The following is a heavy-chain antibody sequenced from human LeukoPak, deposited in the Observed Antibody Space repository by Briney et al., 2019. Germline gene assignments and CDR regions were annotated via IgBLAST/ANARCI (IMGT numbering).Heavy chain of an antibody. Sequence: GGSLRLSCAASGLTFSDYYMSWIRQAPGKGLEWVSYISSSSSYTNYADSVKGRFTISRDDAKNSLYLQMNSLRAEDTAVYYCARGHYELWYWGQGTMVTVSS. CDR1: GLTFSDYY. V-gene: IGHV3-11*06. CDR2: ISSSSSYT. J-gene: IGHJ1*01. D-gene: IGHD3-16*01. CDR3: ARGHYELWY.